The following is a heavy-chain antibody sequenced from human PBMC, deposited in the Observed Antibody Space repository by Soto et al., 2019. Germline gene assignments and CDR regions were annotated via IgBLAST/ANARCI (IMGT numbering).Heavy chain of an antibody. CDR3: ARHGGYSNSWIYFDY. Sequence: SETLSLTCTVSGDSISTYFWSWIRQPPGKGLEWIGYIYYSESTNYNPSLKSRVTISVDTSKNLFSLKLSSVTAPDTAVYYCARHGGYSNSWIYFDYWGQGALVTVSS. V-gene: IGHV4-59*08. CDR1: GDSISTYF. J-gene: IGHJ4*02. CDR2: IYYSEST. D-gene: IGHD6-13*01.